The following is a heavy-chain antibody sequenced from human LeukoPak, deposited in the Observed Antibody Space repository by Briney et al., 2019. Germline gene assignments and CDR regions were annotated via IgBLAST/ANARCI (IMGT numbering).Heavy chain of an antibody. CDR3: AKAGDGTTSRDFSFDY. V-gene: IGHV3-30*18. CDR1: GFTFSSYG. CDR2: ISYDGSNK. D-gene: IGHD1-7*01. J-gene: IGHJ4*02. Sequence: GGSLRLSCAASGFTFSSYGMHWVRQAPGKGLEWVAVISYDGSNKYYADSVKGRFTISRDNSKNTLYLQMNSLRAEDTAVYYCAKAGDGTTSRDFSFDYWGQGTLVTVSS.